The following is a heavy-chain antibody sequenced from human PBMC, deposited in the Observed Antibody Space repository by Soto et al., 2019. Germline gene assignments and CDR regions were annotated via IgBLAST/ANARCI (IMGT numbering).Heavy chain of an antibody. CDR1: GGSISSGDYY. CDR3: ARVVTILGVVITSWFDP. J-gene: IGHJ5*02. CDR2: IYYSGST. Sequence: SETLSLTCTVSGGSISSGDYYWSWIRQPPGKGLEWIGHIYYSGSTYYNPSLKSRVTISVDTSKNQFSLKLSSVTAADTAVYYCARVVTILGVVITSWFDPWGQGTLVTVSS. V-gene: IGHV4-30-4*01. D-gene: IGHD3-3*01.